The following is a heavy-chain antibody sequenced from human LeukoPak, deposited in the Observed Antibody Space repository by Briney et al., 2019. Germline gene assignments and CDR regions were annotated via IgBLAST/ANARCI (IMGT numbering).Heavy chain of an antibody. CDR3: ARVSPMVRGVTDI. CDR1: GFTFSDYY. J-gene: IGHJ3*02. Sequence: GGSLRLFCAASGFTFSDYYMSWIRQAPGKGLEWVSYISSSGSTIYYADSVKGRFTISRDNAKNSLYLQMSSLRAEDTAVYYCARVSPMVRGVTDIWGQGTMVTVSS. V-gene: IGHV3-11*01. CDR2: ISSSGSTI. D-gene: IGHD3-10*01.